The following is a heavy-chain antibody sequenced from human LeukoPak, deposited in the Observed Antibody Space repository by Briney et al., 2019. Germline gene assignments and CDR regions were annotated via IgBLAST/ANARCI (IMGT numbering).Heavy chain of an antibody. Sequence: SQTLSLTCAISGDSVSSNSAAWNWIRQSPSRGLEWLGRTYYRSKRYNDYAVSVKGRISINPDTSRNQFSLQLNSVTPEDTAVYYCARESSSFSQSWYLDLWGRGTLVTVSS. CDR1: GDSVSSNSAA. D-gene: IGHD6-13*01. V-gene: IGHV6-1*01. J-gene: IGHJ2*01. CDR3: ARESSSFSQSWYLDL. CDR2: TYYRSKRYN.